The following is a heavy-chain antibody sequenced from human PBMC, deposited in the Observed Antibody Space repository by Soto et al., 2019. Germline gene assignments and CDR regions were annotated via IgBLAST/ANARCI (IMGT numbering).Heavy chain of an antibody. CDR1: GGSFSGYH. CDR2: INHSGSS. Sequence: DNLSLTCAVYGGSFSGYHWTWIRQPPGKGLEWIGEINHSGSSNSNPSLKSRVTLSVDTSKNQFSLKLKSVTAADTAVYYCARGVSLIREVQRDEPDKNYVDAWGQGTLVTGS. V-gene: IGHV4-34*01. J-gene: IGHJ4*02. D-gene: IGHD3-16*01. CDR3: ARGVSLIREVQRDEPDKNYVDA.